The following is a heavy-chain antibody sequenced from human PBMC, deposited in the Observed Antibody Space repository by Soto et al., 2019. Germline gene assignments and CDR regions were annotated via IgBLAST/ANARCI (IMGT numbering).Heavy chain of an antibody. D-gene: IGHD3-10*01. V-gene: IGHV3-21*01. J-gene: IGHJ6*02. CDR3: ARGGYGSGRGGMDV. CDR2: ISSSSSYI. CDR1: GFTFSSYS. Sequence: EVQLVESGGGLVKPGGSLRLSCAASGFTFSSYSMNWVRQAPGKGLEWVSSISSSSSYIYYADSVKGRFTISRDNAKSSLYLQMNSLRAEDTAVYYCARGGYGSGRGGMDVWGQGTTVTVSS.